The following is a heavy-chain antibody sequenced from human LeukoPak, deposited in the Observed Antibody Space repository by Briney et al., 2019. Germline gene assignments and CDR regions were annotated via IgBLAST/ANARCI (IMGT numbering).Heavy chain of an antibody. J-gene: IGHJ4*02. V-gene: IGHV3-30*02. D-gene: IGHD6-13*01. CDR1: GFTFSSYG. Sequence: GGSLRLSCAASGFTFSSYGMHWARQAPGKGLECVAFIRYDGSNKYYADSVKGRFTISRDNSKNTLYLQMNSLRPEDTAVYYCARVPGIAAAGPFDSWGQGALVTVSS. CDR2: IRYDGSNK. CDR3: ARVPGIAAAGPFDS.